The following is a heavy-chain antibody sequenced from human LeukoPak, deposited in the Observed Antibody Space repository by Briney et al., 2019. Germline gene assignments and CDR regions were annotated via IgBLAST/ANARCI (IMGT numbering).Heavy chain of an antibody. CDR2: INHSGST. V-gene: IGHV4-34*01. J-gene: IGHJ4*02. CDR3: ARRRLYYYDSSGYYRN. CDR1: GGSFSGYY. Sequence: SETLSLTCAVYGGSFSGYYWSWIRQPPGKGLEWIGEINHSGSTNYNPSLKSRVTISVDTSKNQFSLKLSSVTAADTAVYYCARRRLYYYDSSGYYRNWGQGTLVTVSS. D-gene: IGHD3-22*01.